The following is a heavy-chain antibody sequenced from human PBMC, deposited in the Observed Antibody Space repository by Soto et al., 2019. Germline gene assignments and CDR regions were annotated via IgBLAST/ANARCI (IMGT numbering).Heavy chain of an antibody. CDR2: IYYSGST. CDR1: GGSISSSSYY. D-gene: IGHD3-22*01. Sequence: QLQLQESGPGLVKPSETLSLTCTVSGGSISSSSYYWGWIRQPPGKGLEWIGSIYYSGSTYYNPSLKSRVTISVDTSKNQFSLKLSSVTAADTAVYYCARHGRAYYYDSSGYYLNFAEYFQHWGQGTLVTVSS. V-gene: IGHV4-39*01. CDR3: ARHGRAYYYDSSGYYLNFAEYFQH. J-gene: IGHJ1*01.